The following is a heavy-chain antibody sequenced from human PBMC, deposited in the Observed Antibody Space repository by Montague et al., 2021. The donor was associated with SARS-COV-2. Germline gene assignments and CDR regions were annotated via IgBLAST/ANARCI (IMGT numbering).Heavy chain of an antibody. CDR3: ARDQGLRGWFDP. Sequence: SETLSLTCTVSGGSVSTYCWSWLRQPPGKGLEWIGFLYFSGSATTYNPSLKSRVTISIDTSKNQFSPNLGSASAADTAVYFCARDQGLRGWFDPWGQGTLVAVSS. CDR1: GGSVSTYC. V-gene: IGHV4-59*02. J-gene: IGHJ5*02. CDR2: LYFSGSAT.